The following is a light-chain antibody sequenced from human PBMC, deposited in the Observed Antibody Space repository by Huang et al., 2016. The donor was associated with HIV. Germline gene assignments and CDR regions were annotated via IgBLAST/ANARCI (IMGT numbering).Light chain of an antibody. J-gene: IGKJ2*01. CDR2: GAS. Sequence: EIVMTQSPAPLSVSPGERATLSCRASQSITTNLAWYQQKPGQAPRLLIYGASNRASGIPARFSGSGSGTEFTLTISSLQSEDFALYYCEQYNNWPPYTFGQGTKLEIK. V-gene: IGKV3-15*01. CDR1: QSITTN. CDR3: EQYNNWPPYT.